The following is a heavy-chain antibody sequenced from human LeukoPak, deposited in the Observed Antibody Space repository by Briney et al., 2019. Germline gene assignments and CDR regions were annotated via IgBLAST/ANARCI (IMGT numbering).Heavy chain of an antibody. CDR3: ATNPDDSSGYYYAFDY. CDR2: ISSSSTTI. V-gene: IGHV3-48*04. J-gene: IGHJ4*02. CDR1: GFTFSSYG. D-gene: IGHD3-22*01. Sequence: PGGSLRLSCAASGFTFSSYGMSWVRQAPGQGLEWVSYISSSSTTIYYADSVKGRFTISRDNAKNSLYLQMNSLRAEDTAVYYCATNPDDSSGYYYAFDYWGQGTLVTVSS.